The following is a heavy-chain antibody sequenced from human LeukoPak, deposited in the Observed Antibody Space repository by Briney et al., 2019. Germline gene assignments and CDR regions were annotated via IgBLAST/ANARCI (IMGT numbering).Heavy chain of an antibody. V-gene: IGHV3-15*05. J-gene: IGHJ4*02. Sequence: PGGPLRLSCVASGFAFRNVWMNWLRQAPGKGLQWFGGICNKIGGETTEYAARVRGRFVVSSDDSRNTVYQQMNSLKIEDTVVDHCMDLLIGGPGAMVTVSS. D-gene: IGHD3/OR15-3a*01. CDR3: MDLLI. CDR1: GFAFRNVW. CDR2: ICNKIGGETT.